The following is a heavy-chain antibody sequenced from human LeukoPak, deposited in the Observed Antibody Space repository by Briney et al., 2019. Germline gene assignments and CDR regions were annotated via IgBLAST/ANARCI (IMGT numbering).Heavy chain of an antibody. CDR2: IYYGGST. CDR3: ARVETDYGDYASPLYYFDY. J-gene: IGHJ4*02. CDR1: GGSISSGGYY. V-gene: IGHV4-31*03. D-gene: IGHD4-17*01. Sequence: TSETLSLTCTVSGGSISSGGYYWSWIRQHPGKGLEWIGYIYYGGSTYYNPSLKSRVTISVDTSKNQFSLKLSSVTAADTAVYYCARVETDYGDYASPLYYFDYWGQGTLVTVSS.